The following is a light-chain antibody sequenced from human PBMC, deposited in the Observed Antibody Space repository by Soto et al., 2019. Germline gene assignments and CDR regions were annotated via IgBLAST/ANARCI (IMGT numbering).Light chain of an antibody. CDR3: NSYTSSGTYV. V-gene: IGLV2-14*01. CDR1: SSDVGGYNY. Sequence: QSALTQPASVSGSPGQSITISCTGTSSDVGGYNYVSWYQQHPGKAPKLMIYEVNNRPSGVSDRFSGSKSGNTASLTISGLRAEDEADYYCNSYTSSGTYVFGTGTQLTVL. CDR2: EVN. J-gene: IGLJ1*01.